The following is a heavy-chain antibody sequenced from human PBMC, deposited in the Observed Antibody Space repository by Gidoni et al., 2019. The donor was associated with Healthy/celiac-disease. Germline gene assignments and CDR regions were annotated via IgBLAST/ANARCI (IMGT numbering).Heavy chain of an antibody. Sequence: QLQLQESGPGLVKPSETLSLTCTVSGGSIRSSSYYWGWIRHPPGKGLEWVWSIYFSGSTHYNPSLKVRFTISVDTSKNQFSLKLGSVTAADTAVYYCERGGDILTGGAYYFDYWGQGTLVTVSS. V-gene: IGHV4-39*01. CDR2: IYFSGST. D-gene: IGHD3-9*01. CDR1: GGSIRSSSYY. J-gene: IGHJ4*02. CDR3: ERGGDILTGGAYYFDY.